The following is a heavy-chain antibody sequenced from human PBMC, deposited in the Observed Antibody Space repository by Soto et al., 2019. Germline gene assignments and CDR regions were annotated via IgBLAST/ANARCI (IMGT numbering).Heavy chain of an antibody. CDR3: ARGGAKPFGVVPFPKKQYYSYYYLVV. Sequence: GGSLRLSCAASGFTVSSNYMSWVRQAPGKGLEWVSVIYSGGSTYYADSVKGRFTISRDNSKNTLYLQMNSLRAEDTAVYYCARGGAKPFGVVPFPKKQYYSYYYLVVWTKGTPVTV. CDR1: GFTVSSNY. J-gene: IGHJ6*03. V-gene: IGHV3-66*01. D-gene: IGHD3-3*01. CDR2: IYSGGST.